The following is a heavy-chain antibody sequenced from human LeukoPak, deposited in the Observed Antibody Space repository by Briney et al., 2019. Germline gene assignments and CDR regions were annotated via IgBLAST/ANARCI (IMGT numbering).Heavy chain of an antibody. CDR1: GFTFSVYS. Sequence: GGSLRLSCTASGFTFSVYSMNWVRQAPGKGLEWVSSISSSSSSIYYADSVKGRFTISRDNAKNSLYLQMNSLRAEDTALYYCARALNGYGDYVFDSWGQGTLVTVSS. V-gene: IGHV3-21*01. CDR2: ISSSSSSI. J-gene: IGHJ4*02. D-gene: IGHD4-17*01. CDR3: ARALNGYGDYVFDS.